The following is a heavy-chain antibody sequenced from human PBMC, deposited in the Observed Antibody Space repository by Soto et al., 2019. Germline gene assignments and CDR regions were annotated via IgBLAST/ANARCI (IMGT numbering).Heavy chain of an antibody. CDR3: ARQFDSDTTGYYYAY. CDR1: GGTFSSNT. J-gene: IGHJ4*02. CDR2: IMPIFGSA. Sequence: SVKVSCKASGGTFSSNTISWVRQAPGQGLEWMGGIMPIFGSANYAQKFQGRVTITADENTRTVYMELSRLRSEDTAVYYCARQFDSDTTGYYYAYWGQGTLVTVSS. V-gene: IGHV1-69*13. D-gene: IGHD3-22*01.